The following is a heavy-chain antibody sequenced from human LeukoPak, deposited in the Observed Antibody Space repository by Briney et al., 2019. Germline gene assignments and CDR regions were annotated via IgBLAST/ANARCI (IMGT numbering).Heavy chain of an antibody. CDR1: GGTFSSYA. D-gene: IGHD3-10*01. CDR3: ARAQVLEYGSGSYPYNWFDP. CDR2: IIPIFGTA. J-gene: IGHJ5*02. V-gene: IGHV1-69*13. Sequence: SVKVSCKASGGTFSSYAISWVRQAPGQGLEWMGGIIPIFGTANYAQKFQGRVTITADESTSTAYMELSSLRPEDTAVYYCARAQVLEYGSGSYPYNWFDPWGQGTLVTVSS.